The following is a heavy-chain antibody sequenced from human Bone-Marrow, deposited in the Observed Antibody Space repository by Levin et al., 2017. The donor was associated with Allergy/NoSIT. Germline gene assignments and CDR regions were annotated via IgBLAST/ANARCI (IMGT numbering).Heavy chain of an antibody. CDR1: GGSIISGGYY. J-gene: IGHJ3*02. V-gene: IGHV4-31*03. CDR2: IYYIGNT. CDR3: AGDGYGDYVGDDAFDI. Sequence: SETLSLTCTVSGGSIISGGYYWSWIRQYPGKGLEWIGYIYYIGNTYYNPSLKSRLTISVDTSKNQFSLKLTSVTAADTAVYYCAGDGYGDYVGDDAFDIWGHGTMVTVSS. D-gene: IGHD4-17*01.